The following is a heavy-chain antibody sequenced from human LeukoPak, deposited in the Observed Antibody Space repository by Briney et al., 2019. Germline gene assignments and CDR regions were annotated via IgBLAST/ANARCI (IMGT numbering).Heavy chain of an antibody. V-gene: IGHV4-59*02. Sequence: SETLSLTCTASGGSVSRYFWRWVRQPPGKVLQWIGHIYADGRTKYNPSLERRVAISVETSKNQFSLKLSSVTPADTAVYYCGSRSNGYGDHASDFWGQGTLVTVSS. CDR1: GGSVSRYF. D-gene: IGHD4-17*01. CDR3: GSRSNGYGDHASDF. J-gene: IGHJ4*02. CDR2: IYADGRT.